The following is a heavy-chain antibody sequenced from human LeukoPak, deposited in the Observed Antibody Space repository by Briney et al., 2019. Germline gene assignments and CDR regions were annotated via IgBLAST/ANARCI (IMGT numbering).Heavy chain of an antibody. CDR2: ISSSSSYI. CDR1: GFTFSSYS. Sequence: TGGSLRLSCAASGFTFSSYSMNWVRQAPGKGLEWVSSISSSSSYIYYADSVKGRFTISRDNAKNSLYLQMNSLRAEDTAVYYCAKDRLDSSGYPSKTWGQGTLVTVSS. D-gene: IGHD3-22*01. V-gene: IGHV3-21*04. CDR3: AKDRLDSSGYPSKT. J-gene: IGHJ4*02.